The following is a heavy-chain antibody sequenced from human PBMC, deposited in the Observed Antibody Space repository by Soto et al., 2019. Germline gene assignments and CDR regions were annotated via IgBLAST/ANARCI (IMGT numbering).Heavy chain of an antibody. CDR2: LSITGKTT. D-gene: IGHD4-17*01. Sequence: GGSLRLSCAASGFGLSNYTMNWVRQPPGRGLEWVSFLSITGKTTYYADSVKGRFTISRDKANNSLYLQMNNLRAEDTAVYYCARDDQYGDYVLDYWGQGTLVTVSS. J-gene: IGHJ4*02. CDR1: GFGLSNYT. CDR3: ARDDQYGDYVLDY. V-gene: IGHV3-48*01.